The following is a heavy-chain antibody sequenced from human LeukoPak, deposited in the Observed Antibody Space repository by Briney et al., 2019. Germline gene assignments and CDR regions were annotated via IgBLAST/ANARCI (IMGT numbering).Heavy chain of an antibody. J-gene: IGHJ6*03. V-gene: IGHV1-18*01. CDR1: GYTFTSYG. CDR2: ISAYNGNT. Sequence: AASVKVSCKASGYTFTSYGISWVRQAPGQGLEWMGWISAYNGNTNYAQKLQGRVTMTTDTSTSIAYMELRSLRSDDTAVYYCARDDCSSTSCYYYYMDVWGKGTRSPSP. D-gene: IGHD2-2*01. CDR3: ARDDCSSTSCYYYYMDV.